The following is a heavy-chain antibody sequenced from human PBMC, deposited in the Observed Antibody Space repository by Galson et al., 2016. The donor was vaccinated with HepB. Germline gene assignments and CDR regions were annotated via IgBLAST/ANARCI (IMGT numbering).Heavy chain of an antibody. J-gene: IGHJ6*02. D-gene: IGHD1-1*01. CDR3: VRAVPNWNYGMDV. CDR2: IFYRSQWHN. Sequence: CAISGDSVSSNSTAWMWIRQSPSRGLEWLGRIFYRSQWHNNYAESVKSRITITPDTSENQFSLQLNSVTPEDTAVFYCVRAVPNWNYGMDVWGQVTTVTVSS. V-gene: IGHV6-1*01. CDR1: GDSVSSNSTA.